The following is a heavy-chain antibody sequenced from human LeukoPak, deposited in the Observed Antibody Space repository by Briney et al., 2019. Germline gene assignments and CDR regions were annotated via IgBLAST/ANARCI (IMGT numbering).Heavy chain of an antibody. J-gene: IGHJ4*02. CDR3: ARNIVGPRQVDY. D-gene: IGHD1-26*01. CDR2: IYHSGTT. V-gene: IGHV4-59*01. CDR1: GGSISSYY. Sequence: PSETLSLTCTVSGGSISSYYWSWIRQPPGKGLEWIGYIYHSGTTNYNPSLKSRVTISVATSKSQFSLKLSSVTAAGTAIYYCARNIVGPRQVDYWGQGTLVTVSS.